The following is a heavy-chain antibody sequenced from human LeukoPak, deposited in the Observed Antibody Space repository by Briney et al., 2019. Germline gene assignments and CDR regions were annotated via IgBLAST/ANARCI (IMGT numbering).Heavy chain of an antibody. Sequence: AASVKVSCKASGYTFTGYYMHWVRQAPGQGREWMGRIIPIFGTANYAQKFQGRVTITTDESTSTAYMELSSLRSEDTAVYYCARVGVGATSPFGYWGQGTLVTVFS. CDR1: GYTFTGYY. D-gene: IGHD1-26*01. J-gene: IGHJ4*02. V-gene: IGHV1-69*05. CDR2: IIPIFGTA. CDR3: ARVGVGATSPFGY.